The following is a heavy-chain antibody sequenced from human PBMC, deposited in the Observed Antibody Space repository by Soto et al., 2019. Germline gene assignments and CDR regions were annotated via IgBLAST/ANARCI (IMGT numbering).Heavy chain of an antibody. Sequence: ASVKVSCKASGYTFTSYYMHWVRQAPGQGLGWMGIINPSGGSTSYAQKFQGRVTMTRDTSTSTVYMELSSLRSEDTAVYYCAKDRVYLFYGPWFDPWGQGTLVTVSS. CDR2: INPSGGST. J-gene: IGHJ5*02. CDR1: GYTFTSYY. CDR3: AKDRVYLFYGPWFDP. V-gene: IGHV1-46*01. D-gene: IGHD3-10*01.